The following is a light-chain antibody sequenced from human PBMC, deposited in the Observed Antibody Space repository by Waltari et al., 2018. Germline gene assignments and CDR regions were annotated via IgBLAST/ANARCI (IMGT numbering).Light chain of an antibody. J-gene: IGLJ3*02. CDR2: GSK. Sequence: QSVLTQPPSASGTPGQRVTISCSGRSSYIGSTTLNWYQQLPGTAPKLLNYGSKQRPSGVPDRFSGSKSGTSASVAISGRQSEDEADYYCAAWDDSLNGWVFGGGTKLTVL. V-gene: IGLV1-44*01. CDR3: AAWDDSLNGWV. CDR1: SSYIGSTT.